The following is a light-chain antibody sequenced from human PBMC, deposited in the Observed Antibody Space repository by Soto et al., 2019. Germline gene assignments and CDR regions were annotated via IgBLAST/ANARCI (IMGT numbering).Light chain of an antibody. V-gene: IGLV2-8*01. Sequence: QSVLTQPPSASGPPGQSVAISCTGTSSDVGGYNYVSWYQQHPGKAPKLMIYEVNKRPSGVPARFYGSKSGNTASLTVSGLQAEDEADYYCSSYTSSSTLIFGTGTKVTVL. CDR1: SSDVGGYNY. J-gene: IGLJ1*01. CDR2: EVN. CDR3: SSYTSSSTLI.